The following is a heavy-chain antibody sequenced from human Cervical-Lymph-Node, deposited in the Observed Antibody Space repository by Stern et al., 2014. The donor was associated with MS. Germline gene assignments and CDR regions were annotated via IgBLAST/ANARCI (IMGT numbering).Heavy chain of an antibody. V-gene: IGHV3-23*04. Sequence: EVQLVESGGGLRQPGGSLRLSCAASGFTFSASAMNWVLQAPGKGLEWVSGISSRGDTANYADSVQGRFTISRDNSKNTLNLQMNSLRVEDTATYFCTKGGHCGGDCFMSYTVVVWGQGTAVTVS. J-gene: IGHJ6*02. CDR2: ISSRGDTA. CDR3: TKGGHCGGDCFMSYTVVV. D-gene: IGHD2-21*02. CDR1: GFTFSASA.